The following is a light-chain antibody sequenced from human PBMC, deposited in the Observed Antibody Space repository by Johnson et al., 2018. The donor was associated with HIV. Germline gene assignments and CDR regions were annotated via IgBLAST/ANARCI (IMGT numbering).Light chain of an antibody. CDR2: ETT. V-gene: IGLV1-51*02. Sequence: QSVLTQPPSVSAAPGQNVTISCSGSSSNIGNNYISWYQQLPGTAPKLLIYETTKRPSGIPDRFSGSKSGMSATLGITRLQPGDEADYYCGTWDSSLRNGFFGTGTKVTVL. CDR1: SSNIGNNY. CDR3: GTWDSSLRNGF. J-gene: IGLJ1*01.